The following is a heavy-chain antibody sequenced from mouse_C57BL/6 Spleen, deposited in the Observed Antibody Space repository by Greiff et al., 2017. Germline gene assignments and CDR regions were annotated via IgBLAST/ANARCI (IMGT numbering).Heavy chain of an antibody. V-gene: IGHV5-9*01. CDR2: ISGGGGNT. CDR1: GFTFSSYT. CDR3: ARHEDYYAMDY. Sequence: EVHLVESGGGLVKPGGSLKLSCAASGFTFSSYTMSWVRQTPEKRLEWVATISGGGGNTYYPDSVKGRFTISRDNAKNTLYLQMSSLRSEDTALYYCARHEDYYAMDYWGQGTSVTVSS. J-gene: IGHJ4*01.